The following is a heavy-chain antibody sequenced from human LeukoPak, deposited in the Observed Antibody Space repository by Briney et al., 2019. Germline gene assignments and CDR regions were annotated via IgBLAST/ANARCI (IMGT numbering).Heavy chain of an antibody. D-gene: IGHD5-24*01. V-gene: IGHV4-34*01. CDR1: GGSFSGYV. Sequence: SETLSLTCAVYGGSFSGYVWNWIRQSPGKGPEWIGEINHRGSTDYNPSLESRVTISVDTSKNQFSLTLSSVTTADTAVYYCARVGPRWLQFPYYFDYWGQGTLVTVSS. J-gene: IGHJ4*02. CDR2: INHRGST. CDR3: ARVGPRWLQFPYYFDY.